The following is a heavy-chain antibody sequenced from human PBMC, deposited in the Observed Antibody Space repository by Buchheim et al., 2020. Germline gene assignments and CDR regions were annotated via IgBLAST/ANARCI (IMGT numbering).Heavy chain of an antibody. J-gene: IGHJ6*02. CDR3: ARDWSYAMDV. V-gene: IGHV3-74*01. CDR1: GFTFSNSW. Sequence: EVQLVESGGGLVQPGGSLRLSCVASGFTFSNSWMHWVRQAPGKGLVWVSHINSDESSRTYADSVKGRFTISRDNAKNTVFLHMNSLRAEDTAVYYCARDWSYAMDVWGQGTT. CDR2: INSDESSR.